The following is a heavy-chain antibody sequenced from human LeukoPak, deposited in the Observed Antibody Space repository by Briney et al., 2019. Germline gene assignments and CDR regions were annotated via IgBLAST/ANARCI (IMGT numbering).Heavy chain of an antibody. Sequence: PSETLSLTCAVYGGSFSGYYWSWIRQPPGKGLEWIGEINHSGSTNYNPSLKSRVTISVDTSKNQFSLKLSSVTAADTAVYYCARGQARYSSGRLGYWGQGTLVTVSS. D-gene: IGHD6-19*01. CDR2: INHSGST. CDR1: GGSFSGYY. J-gene: IGHJ4*02. V-gene: IGHV4-34*01. CDR3: ARGQARYSSGRLGY.